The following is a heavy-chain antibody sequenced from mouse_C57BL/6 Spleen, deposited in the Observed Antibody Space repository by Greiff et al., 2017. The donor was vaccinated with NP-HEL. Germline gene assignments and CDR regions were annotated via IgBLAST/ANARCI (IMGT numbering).Heavy chain of an antibody. V-gene: IGHV2-5*01. CDR3: AKSPSNWDGPSYWYVDV. CDR1: GFSLTSYG. J-gene: IGHJ1*03. D-gene: IGHD4-1*01. CDR2: IWRGGST. Sequence: QVQLKQSGPGLVQPSQSLSITCTVSGFSLTSYGVHWVRQSPGKGLEWLGVIWRGGSTDYNAAFMSRLSITKDNSKSQVFFKMNSLQADDTAIYYCAKSPSNWDGPSYWYVDVWGTGTTVTVSS.